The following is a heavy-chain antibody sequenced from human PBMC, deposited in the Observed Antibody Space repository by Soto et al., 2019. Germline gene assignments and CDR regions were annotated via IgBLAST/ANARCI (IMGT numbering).Heavy chain of an antibody. Sequence: SETLSLTCTVSGGSVSSNSYSWGWIRQSPGKGLEWIATIYSTDKTYYNPSPLSRVTISVDTSKNQFSLKLSSVTDADTAMYYCARGERQQQRDYWGQGTLVTVSS. J-gene: IGHJ4*02. CDR2: IYSTDKT. V-gene: IGHV4-39*07. CDR1: GGSVSSNSYS. CDR3: ARGERQQQRDY. D-gene: IGHD6-13*01.